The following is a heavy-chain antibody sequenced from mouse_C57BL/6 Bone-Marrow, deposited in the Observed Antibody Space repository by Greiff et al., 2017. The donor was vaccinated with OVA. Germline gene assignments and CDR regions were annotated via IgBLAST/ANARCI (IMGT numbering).Heavy chain of an antibody. J-gene: IGHJ4*01. V-gene: IGHV5-12*01. CDR3: ARQRDYSNLDAMDY. CDR2: ISNGGGST. Sequence: EVQVVESGGGLVQPGGSLKLSCAASGFTFSDYYMYWVRQTPEKRLEWVAYISNGGGSTYYPDTVKGRFTISRDNAKNTLYLQMSRLKSEDTAMYYCARQRDYSNLDAMDYWGQGTSVTVSS. CDR1: GFTFSDYY. D-gene: IGHD2-5*01.